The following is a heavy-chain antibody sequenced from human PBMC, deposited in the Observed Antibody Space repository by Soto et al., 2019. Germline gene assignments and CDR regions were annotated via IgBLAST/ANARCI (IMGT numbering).Heavy chain of an antibody. CDR3: ARANLPRRTPPYYFDY. Sequence: LRLSCAASGFTFSSYWMSWVRQAPGKGLEWVANIKQDGSEKYYVDSVKGRFTISRDNAKNSLYLQMNSLRAEDTAVYYCARANLPRRTPPYYFDYWGQGTLVTVSS. J-gene: IGHJ4*02. D-gene: IGHD2-15*01. CDR2: IKQDGSEK. V-gene: IGHV3-7*05. CDR1: GFTFSSYW.